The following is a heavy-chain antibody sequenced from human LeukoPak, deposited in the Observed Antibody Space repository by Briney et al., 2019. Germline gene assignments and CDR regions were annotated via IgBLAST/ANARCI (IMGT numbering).Heavy chain of an antibody. CDR2: INHSGST. J-gene: IGHJ3*02. CDR1: GGSFSGYY. Sequence: SETLSLTCAVYGGSFSGYYWSWIRQPPGKGLEWLGEINHSGSTNYNPSLKSRVTISVDTSKNQFSLKLSSVTAADTAVYYCARAHRGVSKAGTKTIEQRAFDIWGQGTMVTVSS. D-gene: IGHD6-13*01. V-gene: IGHV4-34*01. CDR3: ARAHRGVSKAGTKTIEQRAFDI.